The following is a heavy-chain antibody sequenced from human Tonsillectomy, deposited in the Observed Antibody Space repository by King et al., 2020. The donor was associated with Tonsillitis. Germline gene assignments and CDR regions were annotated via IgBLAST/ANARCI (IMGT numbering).Heavy chain of an antibody. Sequence: VQLVESGGGLVQPGGSLRLSCAASGFTFSTYSIIWVRQAPGKGLEWISYISRSSTTISYADSVKGRFTVSRDNAKNSLFLQMNSLRDEDTAVYYCAKPPLGRWYIDLWDRGTLVTVSS. J-gene: IGHJ2*01. CDR1: GFTFSTYS. V-gene: IGHV3-48*02. CDR2: ISRSSTTI. D-gene: IGHD7-27*01. CDR3: AKPPLGRWYIDL.